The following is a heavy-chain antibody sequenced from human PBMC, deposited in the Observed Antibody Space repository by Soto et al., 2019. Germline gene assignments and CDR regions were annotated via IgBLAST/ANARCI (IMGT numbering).Heavy chain of an antibody. V-gene: IGHV3-30*03. CDR3: AGGQYYFDC. Sequence: QVQLVESGGGVVQPGRSLRLSCAASGFPFSSYGMHWVRQAPGKGLEWVAHISYDGSNKHYTDSVKGRFTISRDNSKNMLYLQISSLRAEDTAVYYCAGGQYYFDCCGQGTRVSVSS. CDR1: GFPFSSYG. D-gene: IGHD2-15*01. J-gene: IGHJ4*02. CDR2: ISYDGSNK.